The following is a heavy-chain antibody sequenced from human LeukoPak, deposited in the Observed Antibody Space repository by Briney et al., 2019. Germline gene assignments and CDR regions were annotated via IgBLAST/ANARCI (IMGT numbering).Heavy chain of an antibody. Sequence: SETLSLTCTVSGDSFGSVTDYWAWIRQPPGKGLEWIASGDYSGGTYYNPSLESRVAISADMSKNQFSLKLTSVTGADTAVYYCARGGQVKTGTTFDIWGQGTMVTVSS. V-gene: IGHV4-39*07. D-gene: IGHD1-1*01. CDR2: GDYSGGT. CDR1: GDSFGSVTDY. CDR3: ARGGQVKTGTTFDI. J-gene: IGHJ3*02.